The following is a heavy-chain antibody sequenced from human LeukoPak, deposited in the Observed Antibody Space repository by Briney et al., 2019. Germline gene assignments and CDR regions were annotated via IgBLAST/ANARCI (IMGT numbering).Heavy chain of an antibody. CDR1: GGSISSSNW. Sequence: RSSGTLSLTCAVSGGSISSSNWWSWVRQPPGKGLEWIGYIYYSGSTNYNPSLKSRVTISVDTSKNQFSLKLSSVTAADTAVYYCASGQWRLLLLNWYFDLWGLGPLVTVSS. CDR2: IYYSGST. V-gene: IGHV4-4*02. D-gene: IGHD2-15*01. J-gene: IGHJ2*01. CDR3: ASGQWRLLLLNWYFDL.